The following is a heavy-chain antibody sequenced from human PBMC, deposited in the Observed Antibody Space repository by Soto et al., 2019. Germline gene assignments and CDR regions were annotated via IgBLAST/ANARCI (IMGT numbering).Heavy chain of an antibody. CDR2: INSDGTST. V-gene: IGHV3-74*01. Sequence: GGSLRLSCAASGFTFSSYWMHWVRQTPGKGLVWVSRINSDGTSTTYADSVKGRFTISRDNAQNTLYLQMNSLRAEDSAVYYCATGRTYYYYGMDVWGQGTTVTVSS. CDR3: ATGRTYYYYGMDV. J-gene: IGHJ6*02. CDR1: GFTFSSYW.